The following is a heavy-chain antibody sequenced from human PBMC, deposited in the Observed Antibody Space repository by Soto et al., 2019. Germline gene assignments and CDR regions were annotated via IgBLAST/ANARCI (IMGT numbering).Heavy chain of an antibody. CDR2: ISYDGSNK. Sequence: GGSLRLSCAASGFTFSSYAMHWVRQAPGKGLEWVAVISYDGSNKYYADSVKGRFTISRDNSKNTLYLQMNSLRAEDTAVYYCARAMYYYGSGSYSLEYFDYWGQGTLVTVSS. D-gene: IGHD3-10*01. V-gene: IGHV3-30-3*01. CDR3: ARAMYYYGSGSYSLEYFDY. J-gene: IGHJ4*02. CDR1: GFTFSSYA.